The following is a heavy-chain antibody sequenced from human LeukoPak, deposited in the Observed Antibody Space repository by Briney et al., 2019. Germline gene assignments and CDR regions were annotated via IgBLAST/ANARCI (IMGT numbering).Heavy chain of an antibody. CDR2: ISYDGGNK. J-gene: IGHJ4*02. CDR3: ARPSPPGDGYNPCDY. Sequence: GGSLRLSCAASGFTFSSYGMHWVRQAPGKGLEWVAVISYDGGNKYYADSVKGRFTISRDNSKNTLYLQMNSLRAEDTAVYYCARPSPPGDGYNPCDYWGPGALVIVSS. V-gene: IGHV3-30*03. CDR1: GFTFSSYG. D-gene: IGHD5-24*01.